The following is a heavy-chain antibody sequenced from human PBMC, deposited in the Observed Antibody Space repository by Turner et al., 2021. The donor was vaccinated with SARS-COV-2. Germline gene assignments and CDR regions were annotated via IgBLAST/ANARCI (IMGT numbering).Heavy chain of an antibody. J-gene: IGHJ6*02. V-gene: IGHV1-24*01. CDR2: GDPEDGET. D-gene: IGHD6-19*01. Sequence: VQMVQSGAEVQKPGVSVKVSCQVPGYTLTALSMHWVRQAPGKGLEWMGGGDPEDGETIYAQKVQGRVTMTEDTSTDTAYMDLSSLRSEDTAVYYCATGTAVAGTRKNYYYYYGMDVWGQGTTVTVSS. CDR3: ATGTAVAGTRKNYYYYYGMDV. CDR1: GYTLTALS.